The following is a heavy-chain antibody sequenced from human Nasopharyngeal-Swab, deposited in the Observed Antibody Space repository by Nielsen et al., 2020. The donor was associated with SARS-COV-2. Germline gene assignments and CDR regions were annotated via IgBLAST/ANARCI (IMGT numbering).Heavy chain of an antibody. J-gene: IGHJ3*02. D-gene: IGHD1-1*01. CDR2: INHSGST. Sequence: SETLSLTCAVYGGSFSGYYWSWIRQPPGKGLEWIGEINHSGSTNYNPSLKSRVTISVDTSKNRFSLRLNSVTAADTAVYYCARPATTAQSDAFDIWGQGTMVTVS. CDR1: GGSFSGYY. V-gene: IGHV4-34*01. CDR3: ARPATTAQSDAFDI.